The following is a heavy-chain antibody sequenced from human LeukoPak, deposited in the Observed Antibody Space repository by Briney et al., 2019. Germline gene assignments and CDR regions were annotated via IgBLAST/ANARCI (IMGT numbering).Heavy chain of an antibody. Sequence: ASVKVSCKASGYTFTGYYMHWVRQAPGQGLEWVGWINPNSGGTNYAQKFQGRVTMTRDTSISTAYMELSRLRSDDTAVYYCARPLLTLPAFQHWGQGTLVTVSS. D-gene: IGHD3-9*01. CDR3: ARPLLTLPAFQH. V-gene: IGHV1-2*02. J-gene: IGHJ1*01. CDR2: INPNSGGT. CDR1: GYTFTGYY.